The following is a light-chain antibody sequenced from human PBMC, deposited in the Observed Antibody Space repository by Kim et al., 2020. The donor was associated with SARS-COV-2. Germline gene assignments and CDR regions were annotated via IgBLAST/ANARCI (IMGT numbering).Light chain of an antibody. J-gene: IGLJ2*01. V-gene: IGLV3-1*01. CDR1: KLGDKY. Sequence: SMSPGQTASLTCSGDKLGDKYASWYQHKPGRSPELVIYQDTNRPSGIPERFSGSNSGNTATLTISGTQNMEEADYYCQAWDSSTVVFGGGTKLTVL. CDR3: QAWDSSTVV. CDR2: QDT.